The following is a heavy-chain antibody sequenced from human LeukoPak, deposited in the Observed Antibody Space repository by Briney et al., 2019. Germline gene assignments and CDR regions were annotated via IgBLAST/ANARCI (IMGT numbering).Heavy chain of an antibody. Sequence: SETLSLTCTVSGGSMSGYFWAWIRRPAGKGLEWIGRIYSSGTTNYNLSLESRVTMSLDTSKNQFSLSLTSVTAADTAVYYCAREARGGSTYFDNWGQGTLVTVSS. J-gene: IGHJ4*02. CDR3: AREARGGSTYFDN. CDR1: GGSMSGYF. CDR2: IYSSGTT. D-gene: IGHD1-26*01. V-gene: IGHV4-4*07.